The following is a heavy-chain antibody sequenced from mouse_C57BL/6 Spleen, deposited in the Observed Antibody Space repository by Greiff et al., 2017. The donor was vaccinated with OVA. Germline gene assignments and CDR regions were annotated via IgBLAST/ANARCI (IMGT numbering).Heavy chain of an antibody. D-gene: IGHD2-4*01. Sequence: QVQLQQSGAELVRPGASVTLSCKASGYTFTDYELYWVKRPPAHGLEWIGAFDPETGGTAYNQKFKGKAILTADKSSSTAYMELRSLTSEDSAVYYCTRSYDYLYAIDYWGQGTSVTVSS. CDR2: FDPETGGT. J-gene: IGHJ4*01. V-gene: IGHV1-15*01. CDR1: GYTFTDYE. CDR3: TRSYDYLYAIDY.